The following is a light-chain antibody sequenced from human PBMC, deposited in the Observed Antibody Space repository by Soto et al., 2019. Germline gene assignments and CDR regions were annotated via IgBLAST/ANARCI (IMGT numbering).Light chain of an antibody. J-gene: IGKJ4*01. V-gene: IGKV3-20*01. CDR1: QSVSSSY. CDR2: GAS. CDR3: QQYGSSPLT. Sequence: ENVLTQSPGTLSLSPGERATLSCRASQSVSSSYLAWYQQKPGRAPRLLIFGASSRATGIPDRFSGSGSGTDFTLTISRLEPDDFAVYYCQQYGSSPLTFGGGTKVEIK.